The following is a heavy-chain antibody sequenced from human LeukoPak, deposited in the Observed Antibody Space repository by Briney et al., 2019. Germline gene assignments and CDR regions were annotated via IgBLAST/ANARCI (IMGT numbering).Heavy chain of an antibody. CDR3: ARSSVATGGGDY. V-gene: IGHV3-7*01. CDR1: GFTFSNYW. CDR2: VKQDTSEK. J-gene: IGHJ4*02. D-gene: IGHD6-13*01. Sequence: GGSLRLSCATSGFTFSNYWMAWARQPPGKGLEWVANVKQDTSEKYYADSVKGRFTISRDNAKNSLYLQMSSLRAEDTAVYYCARSSVATGGGDYWGQGTLVSVSS.